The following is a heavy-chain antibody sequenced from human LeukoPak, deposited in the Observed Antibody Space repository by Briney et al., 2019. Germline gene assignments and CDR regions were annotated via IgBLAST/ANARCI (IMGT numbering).Heavy chain of an antibody. CDR1: GGSISSYY. J-gene: IGHJ4*02. D-gene: IGHD4-17*01. CDR2: IYTSGST. V-gene: IGHV4-4*07. CDR3: ARADGPYGDRTYYFDY. Sequence: SETLSLTCTVSGGSISSYYWSWIRQPAGKGLEWIGRIYTSGSTNYNPSLKSRVTMSVDTSKNQFSLKLSSVTAADTAVYYCARADGPYGDRTYYFDYWGQGTLVTVSS.